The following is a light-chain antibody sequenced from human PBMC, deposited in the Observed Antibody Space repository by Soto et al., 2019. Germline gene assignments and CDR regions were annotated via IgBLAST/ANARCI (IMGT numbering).Light chain of an antibody. CDR3: QESYSFLWGT. Sequence: DIQMTPSPSSLSASVGDRVTSACQTSQSINTYLNWYQQKPGKAPKLLIYGASNLRSGVPLRFSGSGSGTDFTLTISSLEPEDFATYYCQESYSFLWGTCGQGTKVDIK. CDR1: QSINTY. V-gene: IGKV1-39*01. J-gene: IGKJ1*01. CDR2: GAS.